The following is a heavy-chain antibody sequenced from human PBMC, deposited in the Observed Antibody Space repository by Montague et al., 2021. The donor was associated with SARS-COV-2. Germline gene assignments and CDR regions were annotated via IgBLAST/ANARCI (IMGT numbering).Heavy chain of an antibody. D-gene: IGHD3-22*01. CDR2: IYYSGST. CDR3: ARQAYYYGSSGYGRMDWFDP. Sequence: SETLSLTCTVSGGSISSSSYYWGWIRQPPGKGLEWIGCIYYSGSTYYNLSLKSRVTISVDTSKNQFSLKLSSVTAADTAVYYCARQAYYYGSSGYGRMDWFDPWGQGNLVTVSS. V-gene: IGHV4-39*01. CDR1: GGSISSSSYY. J-gene: IGHJ5*01.